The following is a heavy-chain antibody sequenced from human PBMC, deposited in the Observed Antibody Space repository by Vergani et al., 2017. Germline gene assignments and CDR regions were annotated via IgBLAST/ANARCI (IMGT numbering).Heavy chain of an antibody. V-gene: IGHV3-23*01. D-gene: IGHD2-2*01. J-gene: IGHJ4*02. Sequence: EVQLLESGGGLVQPGGSLRLSCAASGFTFSSYAMSWVRQAPGKGLEWVSTISGSGGSSYYADSVKGRFTISRDNSKNTLYLQMNSLRAEDTAVYFCAKRPAAGIDSWGQGTLVTVSS. CDR3: AKRPAAGIDS. CDR1: GFTFSSYA. CDR2: ISGSGGSS.